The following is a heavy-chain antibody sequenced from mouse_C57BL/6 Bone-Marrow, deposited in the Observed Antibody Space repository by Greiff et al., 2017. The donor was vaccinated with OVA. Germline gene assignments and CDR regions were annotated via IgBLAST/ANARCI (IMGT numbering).Heavy chain of an antibody. CDR2: INPSSGYT. CDR1: GYTFTSYW. Sequence: VKVVESGAELAKPGASVKLSCKASGYTFTSYWMHWVKQRPGQGLEWIGYINPSSGYTKYNQKFKDKATLTADKSSSTAYMQLSSLTYEDSAVYYCARTGDPYYSGGYAMDYWGQGTSVTVSS. D-gene: IGHD2-12*01. CDR3: ARTGDPYYSGGYAMDY. V-gene: IGHV1-7*01. J-gene: IGHJ4*01.